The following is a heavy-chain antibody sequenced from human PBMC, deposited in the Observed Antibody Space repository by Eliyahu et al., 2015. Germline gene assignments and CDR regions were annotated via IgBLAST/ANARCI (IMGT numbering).Heavy chain of an antibody. D-gene: IGHD4-17*01. CDR3: ARASGFDYGDYVESLLFDY. V-gene: IGHV1-18*01. J-gene: IGHJ4*02. CDR1: GYSFTKXX. Sequence: QVQLVQSGAEVKKPGVSVKVSCXAXGYSFTKXXISWVRQAPGQGLEYMGWISAHNGNTKYPQKVQGRVTLTXDTSTNTVYMELRGLRSDDTAVYYCARASGFDYGDYVESLLFDYWGQGTLVTVSS. CDR2: ISAHNGNT.